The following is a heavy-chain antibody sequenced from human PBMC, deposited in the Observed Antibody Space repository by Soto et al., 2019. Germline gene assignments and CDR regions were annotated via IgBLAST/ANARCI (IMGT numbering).Heavy chain of an antibody. J-gene: IGHJ4*02. CDR1: GFTFSSYA. CDR3: AEGWNGWYWYCGFDF. Sequence: DVQLLESGGGLVQPGGSLRLSCAASGFTFSSYAMSWVRQAPGKGLEWVSGISCSGGSTHYADSVMGRFNISRDNSKNKLHRLTNSLKAEDAAVYHCAEGWNGWYWYCGFDFWGQGSLVAVSS. D-gene: IGHD6-19*01. CDR2: ISCSGGST. V-gene: IGHV3-23*01.